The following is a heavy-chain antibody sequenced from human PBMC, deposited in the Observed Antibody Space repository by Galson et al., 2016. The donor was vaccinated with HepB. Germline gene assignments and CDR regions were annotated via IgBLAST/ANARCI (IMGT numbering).Heavy chain of an antibody. Sequence: SLRLSCAASGFTFSAYAMSWVRQAPGKGLEWVSVISAGAERTFHSDSVKGRLTISRDNSKSTLYLQMNSLTADDTAVYYCAKDIRVEPAKTYYYSYFGFDVWGQGTTVTVS. D-gene: IGHD5-18*01. CDR2: ISAGAERT. J-gene: IGHJ6*02. V-gene: IGHV3-23*01. CDR1: GFTFSAYA. CDR3: AKDIRVEPAKTYYYSYFGFDV.